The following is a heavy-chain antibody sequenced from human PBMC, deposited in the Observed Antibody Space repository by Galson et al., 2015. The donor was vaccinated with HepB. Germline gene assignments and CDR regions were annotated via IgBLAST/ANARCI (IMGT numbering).Heavy chain of an antibody. CDR3: ARDRVYSSSSFVYGMDV. V-gene: IGHV4-59*01. CDR2: IDYSGST. D-gene: IGHD6-6*01. Sequence: DTLSVACTVSGGSISSYYWSWIRQPPGKGLEWIGYIDYSGSTNYNPSLKSRVTISVDTSKNQFSLKLSSVTAADAAVYYCARDRVYSSSSFVYGMDVWGQGTTVTVSS. J-gene: IGHJ6*02. CDR1: GGSISSYY.